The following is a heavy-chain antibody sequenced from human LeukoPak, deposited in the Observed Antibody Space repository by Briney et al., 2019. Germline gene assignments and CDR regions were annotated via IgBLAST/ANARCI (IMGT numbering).Heavy chain of an antibody. D-gene: IGHD3-10*01. CDR3: ASAPDYYGSGSDAFDI. CDR2: ISSSSSTI. Sequence: GGSLRLSCAASGFTFSSYSMNWVRQAPGKGLEWVSYISSSSSTIYYADSVKGRFTISRDNSKNTLYLQMNSLRAEDTAVYYCASAPDYYGSGSDAFDIWGQGTMVTVSS. CDR1: GFTFSSYS. V-gene: IGHV3-48*01. J-gene: IGHJ3*02.